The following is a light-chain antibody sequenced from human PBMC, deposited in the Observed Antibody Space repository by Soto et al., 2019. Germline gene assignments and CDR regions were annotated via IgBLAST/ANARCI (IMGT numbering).Light chain of an antibody. Sequence: EIVMTQSPATLSVSPGERATLSCRASQSVSGNLAWYEQKFGQAPRLLIYGASTRATGIPASFSGSGSGTEFTLTISSLQSEDFAVYYCQQYNKWPLTFGGGTKVEIK. V-gene: IGKV3-15*01. J-gene: IGKJ4*01. CDR3: QQYNKWPLT. CDR2: GAS. CDR1: QSVSGN.